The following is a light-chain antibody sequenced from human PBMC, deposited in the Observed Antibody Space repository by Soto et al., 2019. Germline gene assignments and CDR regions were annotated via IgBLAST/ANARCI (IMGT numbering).Light chain of an antibody. V-gene: IGLV2-14*01. CDR2: GVK. Sequence: QSALTQPASGSGSPGQPITISCNGSGRAIGAYDYVSWYQQPPGKAPKLLIYGVKNRPSAVSYRFSASQSAFTASLTISGLQAEDEAHYYCSSYTTSSFYVFGPGSKVTRL. CDR3: SSYTTSSFYV. J-gene: IGLJ1*01. CDR1: GRAIGAYDY.